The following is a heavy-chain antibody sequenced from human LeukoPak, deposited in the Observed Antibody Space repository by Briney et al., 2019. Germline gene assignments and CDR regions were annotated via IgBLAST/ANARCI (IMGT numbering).Heavy chain of an antibody. Sequence: ASVKVSCKASGYTFTGYYMHWVRQAPGQELEWMGWINPNSGGTNYAQKFQGRVTMTRDTSISTAYMELSRLRSDDTAVYYCARAFLPGYSSGWYQTTGLDYWGQGTLVTVSS. V-gene: IGHV1-2*02. D-gene: IGHD6-19*01. CDR3: ARAFLPGYSSGWYQTTGLDY. CDR1: GYTFTGYY. J-gene: IGHJ4*02. CDR2: INPNSGGT.